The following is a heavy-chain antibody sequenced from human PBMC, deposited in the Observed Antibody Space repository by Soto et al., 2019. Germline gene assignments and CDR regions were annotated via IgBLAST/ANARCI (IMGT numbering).Heavy chain of an antibody. D-gene: IGHD3-10*01. CDR1: GGSISSYY. V-gene: IGHV4-59*01. CDR2: IYYSGST. Sequence: SETLSLTCTVSGGSISSYYWSWIRQPPGRGLEWIGYIYYSGSTNYNPSLKSRVTISVDTSKNQFSLKLSSVTAADTAVYYCARGYYYGSGSYMYYYGMDVWGQGTTVTVSS. J-gene: IGHJ6*02. CDR3: ARGYYYGSGSYMYYYGMDV.